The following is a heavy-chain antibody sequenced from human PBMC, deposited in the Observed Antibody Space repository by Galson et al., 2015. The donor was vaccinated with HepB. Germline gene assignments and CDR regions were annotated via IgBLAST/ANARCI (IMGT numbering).Heavy chain of an antibody. CDR2: ISSSSSYI. D-gene: IGHD2-21*02. Sequence: SLRLSCAASGFTFSSYSMNWVRQAPGKGLEWVLSISSSSSYIYYADSVKGRFTISRDNAKNSLYLQMNSLRAEDTAVYYCAREIFDQIVVVTPWYFDLWGRGTLVTVSS. J-gene: IGHJ2*01. V-gene: IGHV3-21*01. CDR1: GFTFSSYS. CDR3: AREIFDQIVVVTPWYFDL.